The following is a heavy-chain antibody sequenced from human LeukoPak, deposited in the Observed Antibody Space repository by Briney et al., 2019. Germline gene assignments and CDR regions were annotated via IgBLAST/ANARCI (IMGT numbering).Heavy chain of an antibody. D-gene: IGHD3-22*01. CDR3: ARGLLRPTGWLTPPYYYYYMDV. V-gene: IGHV1-18*01. Sequence: GASVKVSCKASGYTFTSYGISWVRQAPGQGVEWMGWISAYNGNTNYAQKLQGRVTMTTDTSTSTAYMELRSLRSEDTAVYYCARGLLRPTGWLTPPYYYYYMDVWGKGTTVTVSS. CDR1: GYTFTSYG. CDR2: ISAYNGNT. J-gene: IGHJ6*03.